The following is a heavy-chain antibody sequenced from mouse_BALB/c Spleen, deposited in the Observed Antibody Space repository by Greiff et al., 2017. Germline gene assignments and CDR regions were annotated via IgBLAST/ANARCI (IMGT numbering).Heavy chain of an antibody. Sequence: VQLQQSGAELVKPGASVKLSCTASGFNITDTYMHWVKQRPEQGLEWIGRIDPANGNTKYDPKFQGKATITAATPSNTAYLQLSSLTSEDTAVYYCARGDYAMDYWGQGTSVTVSS. CDR2: IDPANGNT. CDR1: GFNITDTY. V-gene: IGHV14-3*02. J-gene: IGHJ4*01. CDR3: ARGDYAMDY.